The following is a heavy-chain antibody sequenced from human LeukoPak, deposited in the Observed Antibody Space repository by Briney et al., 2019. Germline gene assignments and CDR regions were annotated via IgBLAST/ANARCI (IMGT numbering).Heavy chain of an antibody. CDR2: ISHSGTT. V-gene: IGHV4-59*03. J-gene: IGHJ4*02. D-gene: IGHD6-19*01. CDR1: GGSISSEY. CDR3: AARWLKYYFDY. Sequence: PSETLSLTCTVSGGSISSEYWSWIRHLPGKGLEWIGDISHSGTTNYNPSLKSRVAISVDTSKNQFPLKLRSVTAADTAVYYCAARWLKYYFDYWGQGTLATVSS.